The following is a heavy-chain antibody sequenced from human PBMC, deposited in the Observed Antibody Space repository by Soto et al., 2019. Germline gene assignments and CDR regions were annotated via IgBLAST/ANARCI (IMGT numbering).Heavy chain of an antibody. D-gene: IGHD3-3*01. V-gene: IGHV2-5*02. Sequence: QITLNESGPTQVKPRQTLTLTCTFSGFSLTTSGVGVGWIRQSPGKAPEWLALIYWDDDKRYSPSLKSRLHIPKDTSKNQVVLTMADLDPADTATYYCAHRVLRTVFGLVTTTAIYFDFWGQGTPVAVSS. J-gene: IGHJ4*02. CDR1: GFSLTTSGVG. CDR2: IYWDDDK. CDR3: AHRVLRTVFGLVTTTAIYFDF.